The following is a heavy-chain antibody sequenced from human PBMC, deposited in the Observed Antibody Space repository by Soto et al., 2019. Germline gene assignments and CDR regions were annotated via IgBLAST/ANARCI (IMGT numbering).Heavy chain of an antibody. V-gene: IGHV4-39*01. D-gene: IGHD6-19*01. Sequence: SETLSLTCSVSDDSINSDKYYWGWIRQPPGKGLEWIGSIYYRGNAYYNPSLQTRVTISLDMSTSRFSLKLTSVTAADSAVYVCARFLRLATTKCYFDFWGPGVLVTLFS. CDR3: ARFLRLATTKCYFDF. CDR1: DDSINSDKYY. J-gene: IGHJ4*03. CDR2: IYYRGNA.